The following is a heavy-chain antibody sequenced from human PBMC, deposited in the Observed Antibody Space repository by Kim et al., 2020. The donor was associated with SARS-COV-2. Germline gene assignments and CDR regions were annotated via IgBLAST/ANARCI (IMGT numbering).Heavy chain of an antibody. D-gene: IGHD3-3*01. J-gene: IGHJ6*01. CDR3: ARDTTDSDFWGGYGMDV. CDR1: GGSISSGSYY. CDR2: IYTSGST. Sequence: SETLSLTCTVSGGSISSGSYYWSWIRQPAGKGLEWIGRIYTSGSTNYNPSLKSRVTISVDTSKNQFSLKLSSVTAADTAVYYCARDTTDSDFWGGYGMDVSGPRATVTLSS. V-gene: IGHV4-61*02.